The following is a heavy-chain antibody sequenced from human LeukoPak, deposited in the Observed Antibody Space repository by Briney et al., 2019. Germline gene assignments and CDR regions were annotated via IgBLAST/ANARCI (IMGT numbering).Heavy chain of an antibody. CDR2: ISGSGGST. D-gene: IGHD3-22*01. V-gene: IGHV3-23*01. CDR3: ATVREVTMIVVVPLVDY. CDR1: GFTFSSYA. J-gene: IGHJ4*02. Sequence: GGSLRLSCAASGFTFSSYAMSWFRQAPGKGLEWVSAISGSGGSTYYADSVKGRLTISRDNSKNTLDLQMNCLRAEDTAVYYCATVREVTMIVVVPLVDYWGQGTLVTVSS.